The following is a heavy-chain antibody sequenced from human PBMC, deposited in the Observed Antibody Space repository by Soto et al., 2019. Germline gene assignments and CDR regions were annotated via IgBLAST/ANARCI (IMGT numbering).Heavy chain of an antibody. V-gene: IGHV3-33*01. CDR3: ARDRSGRVIYYFDY. J-gene: IGHJ4*02. CDR1: GFTFSSYG. Sequence: PGGSLRLSCAASGFTFSSYGMHWVRQAPGKGLEWVAVIWYDGSNKYYADSVKGRFTISRDNSKNTLYLQMNSLRAEDTAVYYCARDRSGRVIYYFDYWGQGTLVTVSS. D-gene: IGHD2-21*01. CDR2: IWYDGSNK.